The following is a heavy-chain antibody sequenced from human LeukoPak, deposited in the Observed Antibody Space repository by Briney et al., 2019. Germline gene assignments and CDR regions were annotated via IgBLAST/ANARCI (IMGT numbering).Heavy chain of an antibody. Sequence: SETLSLTCTVSGGSISSGGYYWSWIRQPPGKGLEWIGYIYHSGSTYYNPSLKSRVTISVDRSKNQFSLKLSSVTAADTAVYYCASSPAGLLGGLFDPWGQGTLVTVSS. CDR1: GGSISSGGYY. V-gene: IGHV4-30-2*01. CDR3: ASSPAGLLGGLFDP. CDR2: IYHSGST. D-gene: IGHD3-16*01. J-gene: IGHJ5*02.